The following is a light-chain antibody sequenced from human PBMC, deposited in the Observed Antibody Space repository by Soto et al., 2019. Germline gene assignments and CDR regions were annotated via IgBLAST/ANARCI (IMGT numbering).Light chain of an antibody. CDR1: QSISGY. CDR2: WAS. CDR3: QPYYGTPT. V-gene: IGKV4-1*01. J-gene: IGKJ1*01. Sequence: DIQMTQSPSSLSASVGDRVTITCRASQSISGYLNWYQKKSGQPPKLLIYWASTRESGVPDRFSGIGSGTDFTLTISSMQAEDLAVYDCQPYYGTPTFGQGTKVDIK.